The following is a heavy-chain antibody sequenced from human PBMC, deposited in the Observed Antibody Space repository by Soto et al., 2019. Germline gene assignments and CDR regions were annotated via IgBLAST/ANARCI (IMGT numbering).Heavy chain of an antibody. CDR1: GHTLSELS. V-gene: IGHV1-24*01. Sequence: GASVKVSCKVSGHTLSELSMHWVRQAPGKGLEWMGGFDPEDGERLYAQKLQGRVTVTEDTSTDTVYMELRSLRSEDTAAYYCATGTIAVGGPFDYWGQGTLVTVSS. CDR2: FDPEDGER. J-gene: IGHJ4*02. D-gene: IGHD6-13*01. CDR3: ATGTIAVGGPFDY.